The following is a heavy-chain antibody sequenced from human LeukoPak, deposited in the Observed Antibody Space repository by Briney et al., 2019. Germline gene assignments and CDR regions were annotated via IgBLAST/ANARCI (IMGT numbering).Heavy chain of an antibody. CDR2: ISGRGGST. V-gene: IGHV3-23*01. D-gene: IGHD3-10*01. Sequence: GGSLRLPCVASGFTFSNYAISWVRQAPGKGLEWVSAISGRGGSTYYVDSVKGRFTISRDNSKNTLYLQMNSLRAEDTAVYYCAKDTSSSGSYFDYWGQGTLVTVSS. J-gene: IGHJ4*02. CDR3: AKDTSSSGSYFDY. CDR1: GFTFSNYA.